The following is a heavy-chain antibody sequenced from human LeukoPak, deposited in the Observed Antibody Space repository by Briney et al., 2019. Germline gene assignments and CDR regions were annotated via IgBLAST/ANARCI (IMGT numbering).Heavy chain of an antibody. CDR3: ARNGASWEY. J-gene: IGHJ4*02. V-gene: IGHV3-7*01. CDR2: IKQDGSEK. D-gene: IGHD1-26*01. CDR1: GFTFNNYW. Sequence: GGSLRLSCAASGFTFNNYWMTWVRQAPGKGLEWVANIKQDGSEKFYVDSVKGRFTISRDNAKNSLYLQMNSLRAEDTAVYYCARNGASWEYWGQGTLVTVSS.